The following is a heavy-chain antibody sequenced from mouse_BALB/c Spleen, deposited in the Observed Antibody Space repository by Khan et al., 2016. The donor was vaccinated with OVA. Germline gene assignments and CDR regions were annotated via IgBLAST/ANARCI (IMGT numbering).Heavy chain of an antibody. CDR3: ARRAYYGNWYFDV. Sequence: EVQLQESGPGLVKPSQSLSLTCTVTGYSITSDYAWNWIRQFPGNKLEWMGYISYSGSTNYNPSLKSRISITRGTSRNQFFLQLKSVTTEDTATYYCARRAYYGNWYFDVWGAGTTVTVSS. J-gene: IGHJ1*01. V-gene: IGHV3-2*02. D-gene: IGHD2-1*01. CDR2: ISYSGST. CDR1: GYSITSDYA.